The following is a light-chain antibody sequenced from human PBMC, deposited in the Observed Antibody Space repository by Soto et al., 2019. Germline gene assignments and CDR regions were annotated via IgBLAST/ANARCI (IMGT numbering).Light chain of an antibody. CDR1: SSDVGGYNY. Sequence: QSALTQPASVSGSPGQSITISCTGTSSDVGGYNYVSWYQQHPGKAPKLMIYEVSNRPSGVSQRFSGSKSGNTASLTISGLQAEDEADYYCSSYTSSKIKVFGGGTKLTV. J-gene: IGLJ2*01. CDR2: EVS. V-gene: IGLV2-14*01. CDR3: SSYTSSKIKV.